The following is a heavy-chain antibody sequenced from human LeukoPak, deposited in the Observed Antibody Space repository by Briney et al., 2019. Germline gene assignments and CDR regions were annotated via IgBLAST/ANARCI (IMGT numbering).Heavy chain of an antibody. V-gene: IGHV3-21*01. CDR3: ARELPTEAFDY. D-gene: IGHD1-26*01. CDR1: GFTFSSYS. CDR2: IGSSSTSI. J-gene: IGHJ4*02. Sequence: GXSLRLSCAASGFTFSSYSMNWVRQARGKGLEWVSSIGSSSTSIYYTDSVNARFTISRDNAKNSLYLQMNSLRAEDTAVYYCARELPTEAFDYWGQGTLVTVSS.